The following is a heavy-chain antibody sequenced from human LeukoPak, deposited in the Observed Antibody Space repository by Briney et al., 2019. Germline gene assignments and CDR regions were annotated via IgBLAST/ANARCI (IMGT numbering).Heavy chain of an antibody. CDR3: VRDRRGYYYGSGSYYKIEYYFDY. V-gene: IGHV1-3*01. D-gene: IGHD3-10*01. J-gene: IGHJ4*02. Sequence: ASVKVSCKASGYTFTSYAMHWVRQAPGQRLEWMGWINAGNGNTKYSQKFQGRVTITRDTSASTAYMELSSLRSEDTAVYYCVRDRRGYYYGSGSYYKIEYYFDYWGQGTLVTVSS. CDR1: GYTFTSYA. CDR2: INAGNGNT.